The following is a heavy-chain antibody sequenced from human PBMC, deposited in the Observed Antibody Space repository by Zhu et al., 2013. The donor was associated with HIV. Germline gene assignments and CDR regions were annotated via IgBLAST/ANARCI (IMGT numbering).Heavy chain of an antibody. CDR1: GYSFSDFF. Sequence: QVQLVQSGTEVKRPGASVRVSCRTSGYSFSDFFIHWVRQVPGQGLEWVGRINPNSGVTESAQKFRGRIVMTRDTSRSTAYMELSGLISDDTALYYCARDQVNTPYWELDYWGQGTLVIVSS. J-gene: IGHJ4*02. D-gene: IGHD1-26*01. CDR2: INPNSGVT. V-gene: IGHV1-2*02. CDR3: ARDQVNTPYWELDY.